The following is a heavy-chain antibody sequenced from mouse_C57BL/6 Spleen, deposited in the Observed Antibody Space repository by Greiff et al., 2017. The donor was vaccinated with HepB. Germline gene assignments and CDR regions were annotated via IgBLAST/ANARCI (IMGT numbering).Heavy chain of an antibody. Sequence: QVQLQQSGAELVKPGASVKISCKASGYAFSSYWMNWVKQRPGKGLEWIGQIYPGDGDTNYNGKFKGKATLTADKSSSTAYMQLSSLTSEDSAVYFCARADYGSGWYFDVWGTGTTVTVSS. CDR1: GYAFSSYW. CDR3: ARADYGSGWYFDV. D-gene: IGHD1-1*01. CDR2: IYPGDGDT. J-gene: IGHJ1*03. V-gene: IGHV1-80*01.